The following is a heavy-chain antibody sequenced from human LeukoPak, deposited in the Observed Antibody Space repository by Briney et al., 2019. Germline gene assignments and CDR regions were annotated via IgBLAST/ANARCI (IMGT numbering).Heavy chain of an antibody. CDR3: ATKVLRNGYTYGFGYS. V-gene: IGHV1-24*01. D-gene: IGHD5-18*01. J-gene: IGHJ4*02. Sequence: ASVKVSCKASGYTFTSYYMHWVRQPPGKGLEWMGGFDPEDGETIYAQKFQGRVTMTEDTSTDTAYMELSRLRSEDTAVYYCATKVLRNGYTYGFGYSWGRGTLVTVSS. CDR2: FDPEDGET. CDR1: GYTFTSYY.